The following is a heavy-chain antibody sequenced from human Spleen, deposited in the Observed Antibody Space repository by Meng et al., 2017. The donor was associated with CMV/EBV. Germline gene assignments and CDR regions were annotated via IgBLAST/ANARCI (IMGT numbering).Heavy chain of an antibody. CDR1: GYSFTTYW. CDR2: IYPGDSDT. V-gene: IGHV5-51*01. D-gene: IGHD6-19*01. J-gene: IGHJ4*02. CDR3: AKAVAGTGALDY. Sequence: GESLKISCKGSGYSFTTYWIVWVRQMPGKGLEWMGIIYPGDSDTKYSPSFQGQVTISVDKSISTAYLQWSSLKASDTAMYYCAKAVAGTGALDYWGQGTLVTVSS.